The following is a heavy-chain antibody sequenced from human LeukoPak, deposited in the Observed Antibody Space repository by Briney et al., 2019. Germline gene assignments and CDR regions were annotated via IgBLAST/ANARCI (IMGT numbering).Heavy chain of an antibody. Sequence: GGSLRLSCAASGFTFSSYAMSWVRQAPGKGLEWVSAISGSGGSTYYADSVKGRFTISRDNSKNTLYLQTNSLRAEDTAVYYCAKDRWASHAFDIWGQGTMVTVSS. V-gene: IGHV3-23*01. D-gene: IGHD4-23*01. J-gene: IGHJ3*02. CDR3: AKDRWASHAFDI. CDR1: GFTFSSYA. CDR2: ISGSGGST.